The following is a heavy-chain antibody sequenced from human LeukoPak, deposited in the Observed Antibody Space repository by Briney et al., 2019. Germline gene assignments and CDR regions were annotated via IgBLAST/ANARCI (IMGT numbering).Heavy chain of an antibody. CDR3: ARQPAAGYYDSSGYPGDY. J-gene: IGHJ4*02. V-gene: IGHV1-2*06. CDR1: GYTFTGYY. D-gene: IGHD3-22*01. CDR2: INPNSGGT. Sequence: ASVKVSCKASGYTFTGYYMHWVRQAPGQGLEWVGRINPNSGGTNYAQNFQGRVTMTRDTSISTAYMELSSLRSEDTAVYYCARQPAAGYYDSSGYPGDYWGQGTLVTVSS.